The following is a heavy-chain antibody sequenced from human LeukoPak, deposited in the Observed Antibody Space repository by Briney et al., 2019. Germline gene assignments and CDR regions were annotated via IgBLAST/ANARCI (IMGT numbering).Heavy chain of an antibody. CDR2: ISYDGGNK. D-gene: IGHD1-26*01. J-gene: IGHJ4*02. CDR1: GFTFSSYA. Sequence: GGSLRLSCAASGFTFSSYAMHWVRQAPGKGLEWVAVISYDGGNKYYADSVKGRFTISRDNSKNTLYLQMNSLRAEDTAVYYCARPNSGSYALDYWGQGTLVTVSS. V-gene: IGHV3-30*04. CDR3: ARPNSGSYALDY.